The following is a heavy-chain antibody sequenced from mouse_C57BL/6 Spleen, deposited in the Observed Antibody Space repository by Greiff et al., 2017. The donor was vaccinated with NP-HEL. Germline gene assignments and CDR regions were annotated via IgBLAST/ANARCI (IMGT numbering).Heavy chain of an antibody. D-gene: IGHD1-1*01. Sequence: EVQLVESGGGLVQPGGSLKLSCAASGFTFSDYGMAWVRQAPRKGPEWVAFISNLAYSIYYADTVTGRFTISREKSKNTLYLEMSSLRSEDTAMYYCARITTVVGGYYFDYWGQGTTLTVSS. V-gene: IGHV5-15*01. J-gene: IGHJ2*01. CDR3: ARITTVVGGYYFDY. CDR2: ISNLAYSI. CDR1: GFTFSDYG.